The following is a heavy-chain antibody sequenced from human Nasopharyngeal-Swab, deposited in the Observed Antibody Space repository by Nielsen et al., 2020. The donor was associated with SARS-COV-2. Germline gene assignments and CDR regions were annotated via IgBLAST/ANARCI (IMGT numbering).Heavy chain of an antibody. CDR3: ASYYVGVDGQKRFDD. D-gene: IGHD1-26*01. J-gene: IGHJ4*02. CDR1: GGSVSDTAYF. CDR2: IDYRRRT. V-gene: IGHV4-39*01. Sequence: SETLSLTCTVSGGSVSDTAYFWGWIRQPPVTGLEWIGNIDYRRRTFYNPSLKRRVSISVAMSKNQFSLNLHSVTAADTGVYYCASYYVGVDGQKRFDDWGQGTLVTVSS.